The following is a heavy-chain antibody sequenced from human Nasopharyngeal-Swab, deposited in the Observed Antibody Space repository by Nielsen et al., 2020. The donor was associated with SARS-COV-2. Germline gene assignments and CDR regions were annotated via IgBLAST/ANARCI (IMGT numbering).Heavy chain of an antibody. CDR1: GFTFSSYA. Sequence: GGSLRLSCAASGFTFSSYAMSWVRQAPGKGLEWVSVIYSGGSSTYYADSVKGRFTISRDNSKNTLYLQMNSLRAEDTAVYYCAKWGVSEGCMDVWGQGTTVTVSS. CDR2: IYSGGSST. D-gene: IGHD3-16*01. V-gene: IGHV3-23*03. CDR3: AKWGVSEGCMDV. J-gene: IGHJ6*02.